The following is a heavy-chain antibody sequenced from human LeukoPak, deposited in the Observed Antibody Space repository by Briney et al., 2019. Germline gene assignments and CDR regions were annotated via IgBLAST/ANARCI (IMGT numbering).Heavy chain of an antibody. CDR3: ARQRYDYVWGSYRSDAFDI. CDR1: GYSFTSYW. CDR2: IYPGDSDT. D-gene: IGHD3-16*02. V-gene: IGHV5-51*01. Sequence: GESLKISCKGSGYSFTSYWIGWVRQMPGKGLEWMGIIYPGDSDTRYSPSFQGQVTISADKSISTAYLQWSSLKASDTAMYYCARQRYDYVWGSYRSDAFDIWGQGTMVTVSS. J-gene: IGHJ3*02.